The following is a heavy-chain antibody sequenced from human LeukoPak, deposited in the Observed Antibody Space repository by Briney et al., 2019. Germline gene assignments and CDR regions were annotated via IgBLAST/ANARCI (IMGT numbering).Heavy chain of an antibody. CDR2: ISAYNGNT. V-gene: IGHV1-18*01. J-gene: IGHJ6*03. Sequence: ASVKVSCKASGYTFTSYGISWVRQAPGQGLEWMGWISAYNGNTNYAQKLQGRVTMTTDTSTSTAYMELRSLRSDDTAVYYCARKYSSSSGRVYYYYYMDVWGKGTTVTV. CDR3: ARKYSSSSGRVYYYYYMDV. D-gene: IGHD6-6*01. CDR1: GYTFTSYG.